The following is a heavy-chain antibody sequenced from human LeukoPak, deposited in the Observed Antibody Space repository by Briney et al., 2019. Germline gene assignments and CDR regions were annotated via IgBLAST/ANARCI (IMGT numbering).Heavy chain of an antibody. CDR1: GFTFDDYA. Sequence: GRSLRLSCAASGFTFDDYAMHWVRQAPGKGLEWVSGISWNSGSIGYADSVKGRFTISRDNAKNSLYLQMNSLRAEDTAVYYCARDLDSYDSSDYWGQGTLVTVSS. D-gene: IGHD3-22*01. V-gene: IGHV3-9*01. CDR2: ISWNSGSI. CDR3: ARDLDSYDSSDY. J-gene: IGHJ4*02.